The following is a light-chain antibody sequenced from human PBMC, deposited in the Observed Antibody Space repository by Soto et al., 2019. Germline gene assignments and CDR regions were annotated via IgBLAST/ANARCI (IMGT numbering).Light chain of an antibody. CDR3: QQSYSTPIS. CDR1: QSSSNW. J-gene: IGKJ5*01. CDR2: TAS. Sequence: DIQMTQSPSTLSASVGDRVTITCRASQSSSNWLAWYQQKPGKAPTLLMDTASNLQSGGPSRFSGSGSGTDFTLTSSSLQPEDFATYYCQQSYSTPISFGQGTRLEIK. V-gene: IGKV1-39*01.